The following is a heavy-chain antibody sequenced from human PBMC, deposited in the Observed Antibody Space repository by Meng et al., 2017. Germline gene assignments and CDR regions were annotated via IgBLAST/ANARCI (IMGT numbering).Heavy chain of an antibody. CDR3: ARDGSRITIFGVVIVNYFDY. J-gene: IGHJ4*01. CDR2: ISYDGSNK. V-gene: IGHV3-30*01. CDR1: GFTFSSYA. Sequence: GESLKISCAASGFTFSSYAMHWVRQAPGKGLEWVAVISYDGSNKYYADSVKGRFTISRDNSKNTLYLQMNSLRAEDTAVYYCARDGSRITIFGVVIVNYFDYWGQGTQVTVSS. D-gene: IGHD3-3*01.